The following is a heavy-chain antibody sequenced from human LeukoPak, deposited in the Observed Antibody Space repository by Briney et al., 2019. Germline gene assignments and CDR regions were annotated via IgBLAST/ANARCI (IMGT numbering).Heavy chain of an antibody. D-gene: IGHD2-2*01. J-gene: IGHJ5*02. Sequence: SETLSLTCTVSGGSISSSSYYWGWIRQPPGKGLEWVGSIYYSGSTYYNPSLKSRVTISVDTSKNQFSLKLSSVTAADTAVYYCASQLAFVVVPAAIPRFDPWGQGTLVTVSS. CDR1: GGSISSSSYY. V-gene: IGHV4-39*01. CDR3: ASQLAFVVVPAAIPRFDP. CDR2: IYYSGST.